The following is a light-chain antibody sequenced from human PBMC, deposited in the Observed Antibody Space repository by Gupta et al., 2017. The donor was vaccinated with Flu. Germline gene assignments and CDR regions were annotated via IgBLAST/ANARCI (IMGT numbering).Light chain of an antibody. CDR3: PSYTISITWV. V-gene: IGLV2-14*01. CDR1: SSDVGAYNY. J-gene: IGLJ3*02. CDR2: EVI. Sequence: QTDLTQTASVSGSPGPSITISCTGTSSDVGAYNYVSWYQQHPGKAHKLMIYEVIKRTTGVANRFSGSKSGNTASLTISGLKAEDEADYYCPSYTISITWVFGGGTKLTVL.